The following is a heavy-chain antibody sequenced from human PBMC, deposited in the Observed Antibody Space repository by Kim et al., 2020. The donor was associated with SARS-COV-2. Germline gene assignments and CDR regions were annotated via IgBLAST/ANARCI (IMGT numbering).Heavy chain of an antibody. J-gene: IGHJ6*02. CDR3: AKELSGWYGIRQPYYYYGMDV. V-gene: IGHV3-30*18. Sequence: GGSLRLSCAASGFTFSSYGMHWVRQAPGKGLEWVAVISYDGSNKYYADSVKGRFTISRDNSKNTLYLQMNSLRAEDTAVYYCAKELSGWYGIRQPYYYYGMDVWGQGTTVTVSS. CDR2: ISYDGSNK. D-gene: IGHD6-19*01. CDR1: GFTFSSYG.